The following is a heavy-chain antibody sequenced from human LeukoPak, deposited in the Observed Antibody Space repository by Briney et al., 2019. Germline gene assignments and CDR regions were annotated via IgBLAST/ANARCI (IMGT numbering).Heavy chain of an antibody. D-gene: IGHD3-9*01. CDR3: TRGPIWLYYGMDV. CDR1: RFTFGDHA. V-gene: IGHV3-49*04. CDR2: IRSKAYGGTT. Sequence: GGSLRLSCTASRFTFGDHAMSWVRQAPGKGLGWVGFIRSKAYGGTTEYAASVKGRFTISRDDSKSIAYLQMNSLKTEDTAVYYCTRGPIWLYYGMDVWGQGTTVIVSS. J-gene: IGHJ6*02.